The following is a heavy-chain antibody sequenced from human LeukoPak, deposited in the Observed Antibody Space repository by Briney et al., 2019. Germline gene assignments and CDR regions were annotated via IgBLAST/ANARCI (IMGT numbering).Heavy chain of an antibody. V-gene: IGHV4-31*03. D-gene: IGHD3-16*01. CDR3: ARDEILITSFDY. J-gene: IGHJ4*02. CDR2: IYYSGSA. CDR1: GGSINNNNYY. Sequence: SETLSLTCTVSGGSINNNNYYWSWIRQHPGKGLEWIGYIYYSGSAYYNPSLKSRVTISVDTSQNQFSLRLRSVTAADTAVYYCARDEILITSFDYWGQGTLVTVSS.